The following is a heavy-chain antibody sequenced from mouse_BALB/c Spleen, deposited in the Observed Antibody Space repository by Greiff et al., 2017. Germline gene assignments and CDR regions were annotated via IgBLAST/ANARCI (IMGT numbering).Heavy chain of an antibody. CDR2: ISSGSSNI. CDR1: GFTFSSFG. CDR3: ARTEVRDYAMDY. V-gene: IGHV5-17*02. D-gene: IGHD2-14*01. Sequence: EVMLVASGGGLVQPGGSRKLSCAASGFTFSSFGMHWVRQAPEKGLEWVAYISSGSSNIYYADTVKGRFTISRDNPKNTLFLQMTSLRSEDTAMYYCARTEVRDYAMDYWGQGTSVTVSS. J-gene: IGHJ4*01.